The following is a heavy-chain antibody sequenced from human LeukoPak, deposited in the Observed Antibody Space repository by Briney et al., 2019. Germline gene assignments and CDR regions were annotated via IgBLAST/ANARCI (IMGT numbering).Heavy chain of an antibody. CDR3: AKTYYSDGSGYFSAYCFDY. D-gene: IGHD3-22*01. CDR2: ISDSGERT. CDR1: GFSFIVYT. J-gene: IGHJ4*02. Sequence: GGSLRPSCAASGFSFIVYTMTWVRQAPGQGLEWVSGISDSGERTYYADSVRGRFTISRDNSKNTLYLQMNSLRAEDTAVYYCAKTYYSDGSGYFSAYCFDYWGQGTLVTVPS. V-gene: IGHV3-23*01.